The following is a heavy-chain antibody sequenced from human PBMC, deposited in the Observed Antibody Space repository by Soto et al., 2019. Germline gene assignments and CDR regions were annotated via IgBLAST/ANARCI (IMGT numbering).Heavy chain of an antibody. J-gene: IGHJ6*02. CDR1: GYTLTELS. Sequence: ASVKVSCKVSGYTLTELSMHWVRQAPGKGLEWMGGFDPEDGETIYAQKFQGRVTMTEDTSTDTAYMELSSLRSEDTAVYYCATVRRVSQQLDRYYYYYGMDVWGQGTTVTVSS. V-gene: IGHV1-24*01. D-gene: IGHD6-13*01. CDR2: FDPEDGET. CDR3: ATVRRVSQQLDRYYYYYGMDV.